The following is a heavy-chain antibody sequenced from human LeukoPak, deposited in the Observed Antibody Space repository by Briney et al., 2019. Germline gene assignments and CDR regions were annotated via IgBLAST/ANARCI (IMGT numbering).Heavy chain of an antibody. Sequence: SETLSLTCAVSGYSISSGYYWGWIRQPPGKGLEWIGSTYHSGSTYYNPSLKSRVTISVDTSKNQFSLKLSSVTAADTAVYYCARVTYYGSGSYYSPCGMDVWGKGTTVTVSS. CDR2: TYHSGST. D-gene: IGHD3-10*01. J-gene: IGHJ6*04. CDR3: ARVTYYGSGSYYSPCGMDV. CDR1: GYSISSGYY. V-gene: IGHV4-38-2*01.